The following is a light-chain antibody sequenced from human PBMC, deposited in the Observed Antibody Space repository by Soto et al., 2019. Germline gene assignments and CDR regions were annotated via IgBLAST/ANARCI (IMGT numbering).Light chain of an antibody. J-gene: IGKJ1*01. CDR1: QSLATA. Sequence: EILMPQSPATLSLSPGARATLSCRASQSLATALAWYQQKPRQPPRLLIYDASTRATDFPARFSGSGSGTEFTLTIYSLQSEDFAVYYCQQYTNWPRTFGQGTKVDIK. CDR3: QQYTNWPRT. V-gene: IGKV3-15*01. CDR2: DAS.